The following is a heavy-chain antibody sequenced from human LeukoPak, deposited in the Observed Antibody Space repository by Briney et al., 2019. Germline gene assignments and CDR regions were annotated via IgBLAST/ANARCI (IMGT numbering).Heavy chain of an antibody. CDR3: ATRGCSGGSCYSSRAYVAFDI. V-gene: IGHV5-51*01. Sequence: RGESLKISCKGSGYSFTSYWIGWVRQMPGKGLEWMGIIYPGDSDTRYSPSFQGQVTISADKSISTAYLQWSSLKASDTAMYYCATRGCSGGSCYSSRAYVAFDIWGQGTMVTVSS. CDR1: GYSFTSYW. J-gene: IGHJ3*02. D-gene: IGHD2-15*01. CDR2: IYPGDSDT.